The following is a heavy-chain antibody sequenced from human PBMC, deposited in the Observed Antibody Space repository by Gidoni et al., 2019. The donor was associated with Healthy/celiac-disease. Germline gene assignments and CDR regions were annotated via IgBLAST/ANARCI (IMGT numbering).Heavy chain of an antibody. D-gene: IGHD2-21*02. J-gene: IGHJ6*02. Sequence: EVQLVESGGGLVKPGGSLSLSCAASGFLSITAWMSWVRQAPGKGLEWVGSIKSKTDGGTTDYAAPVKGRFTISRDDSKNTLYLQMNSLKTEDTAVYYCTTGGNSDYYYYGMDVWGQGTTVTVSS. CDR3: TTGGNSDYYYYGMDV. CDR1: GFLSITAW. V-gene: IGHV3-15*01. CDR2: IKSKTDGGTT.